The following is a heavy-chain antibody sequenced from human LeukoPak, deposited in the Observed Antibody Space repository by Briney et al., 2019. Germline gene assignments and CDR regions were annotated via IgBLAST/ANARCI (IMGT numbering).Heavy chain of an antibody. J-gene: IGHJ5*02. Sequence: GGSLRLSCAASGFTFSCYSMKWVRQAPGKGLEWISYISSSSTSIYYADSVKGRFTISRDNAKNSLYLQMNSLRAEDTAVYYCASHPSQYSSSWYNWFDPWGQGTLVTVSS. CDR1: GFTFSCYS. CDR3: ASHPSQYSSSWYNWFDP. V-gene: IGHV3-48*04. CDR2: ISSSSTSI. D-gene: IGHD6-13*01.